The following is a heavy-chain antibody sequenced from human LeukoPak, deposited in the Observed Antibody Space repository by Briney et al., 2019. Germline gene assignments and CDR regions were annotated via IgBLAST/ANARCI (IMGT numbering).Heavy chain of an antibody. CDR1: GYTFTSYA. CDR2: ISYDGSNK. D-gene: IGHD3-3*02. CDR3: AKHGIEGFDSFYFDY. J-gene: IGHJ4*02. V-gene: IGHV3-30-3*02. Sequence: SCKASGYTFTSYAMHWVRQAPGKGLEWVAVISYDGSNKYYADSVKGRFTISRDNSKNTLYLQMNSLRAEDTAVYYCAKHGIEGFDSFYFDYWGQGTLVTVSS.